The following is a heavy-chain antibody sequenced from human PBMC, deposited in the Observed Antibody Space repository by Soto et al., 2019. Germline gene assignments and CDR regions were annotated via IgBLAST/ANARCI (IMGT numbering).Heavy chain of an antibody. J-gene: IGHJ5*02. D-gene: IGHD4-17*01. V-gene: IGHV3-23*01. CDR2: ISGSGGST. Sequence: EVQLLESGGGLVQPGGSLRLSCAASGFTFSSYAMSWVRQAPGKGLEWVSAISGSGGSTYYADSVKGRFTISRDNSKNTLYLQMNSLRAEDTAVYYCAKDRADYGDYVSRFDPWGQGTLVTVSS. CDR1: GFTFSSYA. CDR3: AKDRADYGDYVSRFDP.